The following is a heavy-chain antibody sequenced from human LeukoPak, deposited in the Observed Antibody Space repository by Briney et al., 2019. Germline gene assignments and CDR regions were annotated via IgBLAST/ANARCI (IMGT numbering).Heavy chain of an antibody. CDR3: ARVFSDTYYDFWSGYPPHFDY. CDR1: GYTFTGYY. D-gene: IGHD3-3*01. J-gene: IGHJ4*02. Sequence: ASVKVSCKASGYTFTGYYMHWVRQATGQGLEWMGWMNPNSGNTGYAQKFQGRVTITRNTSISTAYMELSSLRSEDTAVYYCARVFSDTYYDFWSGYPPHFDYWGQGTLVTVSS. CDR2: MNPNSGNT. V-gene: IGHV1-8*03.